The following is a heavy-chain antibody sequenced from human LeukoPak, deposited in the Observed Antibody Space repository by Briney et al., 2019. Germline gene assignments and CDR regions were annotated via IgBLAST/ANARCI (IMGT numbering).Heavy chain of an antibody. CDR1: GYTLTELS. Sequence: ASVKVSCKVSGYTLTELSMHWVRQAPGKGLEWMGGFDPEDGETIYAQKFQGRVTMTEDTSTDTAYMELSSLRSEDTAVYYCATAGIQLWSTYYCGMDVWGQGTTVTVSS. CDR3: ATAGIQLWSTYYCGMDV. J-gene: IGHJ6*02. CDR2: FDPEDGET. D-gene: IGHD5-18*01. V-gene: IGHV1-24*01.